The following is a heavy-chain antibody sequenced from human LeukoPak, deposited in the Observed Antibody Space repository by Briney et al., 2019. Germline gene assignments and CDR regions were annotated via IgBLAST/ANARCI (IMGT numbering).Heavy chain of an antibody. Sequence: GGSLRLSCADSGFTFNSYAMNWLRQAPGQGLEWVSSISSNSSYIYYADSVKGRFTISRDNAKNSLYLQMNSLRAEDTAVYYCARDPGSGYDFDYWGQGTLVTVSS. CDR2: ISSNSSYI. CDR1: GFTFNSYA. V-gene: IGHV3-21*01. CDR3: ARDPGSGYDFDY. D-gene: IGHD5-12*01. J-gene: IGHJ4*02.